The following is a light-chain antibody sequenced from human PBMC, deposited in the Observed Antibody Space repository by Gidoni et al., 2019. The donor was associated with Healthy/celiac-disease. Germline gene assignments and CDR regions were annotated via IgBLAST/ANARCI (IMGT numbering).Light chain of an antibody. CDR2: AAS. V-gene: IGKV1-39*01. CDR1: QSISSY. CDR3: QHSYSTT. Sequence: EIQMTQSPSSLSASVGDRVTITCRASQSISSYLNWYQQKPGKAPMLLTYAASSLQSGVPSRFSGSGSGTDFTLTISRLQPEDFATYHCQHSYSTTFGQGTKVEIK. J-gene: IGKJ1*01.